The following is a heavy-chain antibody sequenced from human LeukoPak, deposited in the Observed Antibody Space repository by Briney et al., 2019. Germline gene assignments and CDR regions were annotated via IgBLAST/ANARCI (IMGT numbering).Heavy chain of an antibody. D-gene: IGHD6-6*01. J-gene: IGHJ3*02. CDR2: ISPEGNYK. Sequence: GGSLTLSCPASGFTFSAYGMHWVRQVPGKGPEWAAGISPEGNYKNYADSVRDRVSISRDNSMYIMLLHMQSLRPEDTAVYFCAKEAGRHDAFDIWGPGTGVTVSS. CDR1: GFTFSAYG. V-gene: IGHV3-30*13. CDR3: AKEAGRHDAFDI.